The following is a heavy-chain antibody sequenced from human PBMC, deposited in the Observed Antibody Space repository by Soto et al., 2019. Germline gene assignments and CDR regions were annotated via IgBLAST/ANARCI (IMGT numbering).Heavy chain of an antibody. V-gene: IGHV1-46*01. CDR1: GYTFTSYY. J-gene: IGHJ4*02. CDR2: INPSGGST. D-gene: IGHD2-21*02. Sequence: QVQLVQSGAEVKKPGASVKVSCKASGYTFTSYYMHWVRQAPGQGLEWMGIINPSGGSTRYAQKFQGRVTMTRDTSTRTVYMELSSLRYEDTAVYYCHVVVTANSPGDYWGPGSLVTVSS. CDR3: HVVVTANSPGDY.